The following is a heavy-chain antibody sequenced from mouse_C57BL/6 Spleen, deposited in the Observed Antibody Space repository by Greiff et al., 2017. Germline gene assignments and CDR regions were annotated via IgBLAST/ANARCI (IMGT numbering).Heavy chain of an antibody. J-gene: IGHJ2*01. CDR2: IYPGDGDT. Sequence: VQLQQSGPELVKPGASVKISCTASGFAFSSSWMNWVKQRPGKGLEWIGRIYPGDGDTNYTGKFKGKATLTADTSSNTAYMQLSSLASEDSAVYFCARCGITTVVARYYFDYWGQGTTLTVSS. V-gene: IGHV1-82*01. CDR3: ARCGITTVVARYYFDY. D-gene: IGHD1-1*01. CDR1: GFAFSSSW.